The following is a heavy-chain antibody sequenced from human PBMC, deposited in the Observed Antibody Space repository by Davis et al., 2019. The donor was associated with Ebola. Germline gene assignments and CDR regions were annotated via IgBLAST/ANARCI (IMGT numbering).Heavy chain of an antibody. CDR2: IYPGDSDT. Sequence: GESLKISCKGSGYSFTSYWIAWVRQLPGKGLEWMGIIYPGDSDTRHSPSFQGQVTLSADKSISTAYLHRSSLKASDTAMFYCARLGYCSGGSCTNWFEPWGQGTLVTVSS. CDR1: GYSFTSYW. J-gene: IGHJ5*02. D-gene: IGHD2-15*01. CDR3: ARLGYCSGGSCTNWFEP. V-gene: IGHV5-51*01.